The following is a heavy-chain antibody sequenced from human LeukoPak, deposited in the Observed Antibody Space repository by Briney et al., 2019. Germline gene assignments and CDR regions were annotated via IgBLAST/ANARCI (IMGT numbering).Heavy chain of an antibody. V-gene: IGHV1-2*02. CDR1: GYTFTSYD. CDR2: MNPNSGHT. CDR3: ARARITGNYYGSGSSPRDAFDI. D-gene: IGHD3-10*01. J-gene: IGHJ3*02. Sequence: ASVKVSCKASGYTFTSYDINWVRQATGQGLEWMGWMNPNSGHTNYAQKFQGRVTMTRDTSISTAYMELSRLRSDDTAVYYCARARITGNYYGSGSSPRDAFDIWGQGTMVTVSS.